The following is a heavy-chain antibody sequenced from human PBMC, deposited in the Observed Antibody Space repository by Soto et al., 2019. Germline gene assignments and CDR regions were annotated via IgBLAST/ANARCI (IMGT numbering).Heavy chain of an antibody. D-gene: IGHD4-17*01. CDR2: ISAYNGNT. J-gene: IGHJ6*02. V-gene: IGHV1-18*01. CDR1: GYNFTSYG. Sequence: VKVSCTASGYNFTSYGISWVRQAPGQGLEWMGWISAYNGNTNYAQKLQGRVTMTTDTSTSTAYMELRSLRSDDTAVYYCAREESTVVTPFYYYGMDVWGQGTTVTVSS. CDR3: AREESTVVTPFYYYGMDV.